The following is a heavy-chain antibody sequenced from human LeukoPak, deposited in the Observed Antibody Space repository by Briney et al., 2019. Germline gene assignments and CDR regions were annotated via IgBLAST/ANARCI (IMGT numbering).Heavy chain of an antibody. J-gene: IGHJ4*02. CDR2: IYTSGST. CDR3: AREKRGRPLDY. V-gene: IGHV4-61*02. Sequence: KTSETLSLTCTVSGGSISSSSYYWGWIRRPAGKGLEWIGRIYTSGSTNYNPSLKSRVTISKDTSKNQFSLKLSSVTAADTAVYYCAREKRGRPLDYWGQGTLVTVSS. CDR1: GGSISSSSYY.